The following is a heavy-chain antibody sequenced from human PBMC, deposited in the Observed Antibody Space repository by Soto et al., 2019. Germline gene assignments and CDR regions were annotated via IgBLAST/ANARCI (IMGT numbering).Heavy chain of an antibody. V-gene: IGHV1-69*13. CDR2: ISPIFGTA. D-gene: IGHD3-22*01. J-gene: IGHJ3*02. CDR1: GAAFSSYA. Sequence: SVYVSCKASGAAFSSYAISWVRHAPGQGLEWMGGISPIFGTANYAQKFQGRVTITADESTSTAYMELITPRSEDTAVDFCPSDVTAYYFRIGYCPGGAIDIWCQGPIVT. CDR3: PSDVTAYYFRIGYCPGGAIDI.